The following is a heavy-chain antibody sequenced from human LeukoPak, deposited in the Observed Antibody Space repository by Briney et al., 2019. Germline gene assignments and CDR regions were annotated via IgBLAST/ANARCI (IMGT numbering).Heavy chain of an antibody. CDR1: GYSISSGYY. CDR2: IYHSGST. CDR3: ARLGYCSSTSCFP. D-gene: IGHD2-2*01. Sequence: PSETLSLTCAVSGYSISSGYYWGWIRQSPGKGLEWIGSIYHSGSTYYNPSLKSRVTISVDTSKNQFSLKLSSVTAADTAVYYCARLGYCSSTSCFPWGQGTLVTVSS. V-gene: IGHV4-38-2*01. J-gene: IGHJ5*02.